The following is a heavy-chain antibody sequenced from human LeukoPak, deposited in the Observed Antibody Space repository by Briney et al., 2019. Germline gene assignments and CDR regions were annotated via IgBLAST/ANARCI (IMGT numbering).Heavy chain of an antibody. D-gene: IGHD3-3*01. Sequence: PSETLSLTCTVSGGSISSYCWSWIRQPPGKGLEWIGYIYYSGSTNYNPSLKSRVTISVDTSKNQFSLKLSSVTAADTAVYYCARGRFLEWLFFDYWGQGTLVTVSS. CDR2: IYYSGST. CDR1: GGSISSYC. J-gene: IGHJ4*02. CDR3: ARGRFLEWLFFDY. V-gene: IGHV4-59*01.